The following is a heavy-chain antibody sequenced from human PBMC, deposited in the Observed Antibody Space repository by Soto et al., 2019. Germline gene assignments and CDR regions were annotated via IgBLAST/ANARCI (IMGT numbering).Heavy chain of an antibody. CDR2: ISAYDGDT. CDR1: GYTFTSYG. CDR3: ARSMSYRSGWEPSDH. Sequence: ASVKVSCKTSGYTFTSYGINWVRQAPGQGLEWMGWISAYDGDTNYAQHVQGRLSMTTDTGTTSAYMELRSLRSDDTAIYYCARSMSYRSGWEPSDHWGQGTLVTVSS. J-gene: IGHJ4*02. D-gene: IGHD6-19*01. V-gene: IGHV1-18*01.